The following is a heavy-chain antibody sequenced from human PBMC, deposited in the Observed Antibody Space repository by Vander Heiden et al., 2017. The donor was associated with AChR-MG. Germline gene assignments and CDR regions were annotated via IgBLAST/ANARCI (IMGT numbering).Heavy chain of an antibody. CDR1: GFTVSSNY. CDR3: ARDQRYSGYDSKWDYYGMDV. Sequence: EVQLVETGGGLIQPGGSLRLSCAASGFTVSSNYMSWVRQAPGKGLEWVSVIYSGGSTYYADSVKGRFTISRDNSKNTLYLQMNSLRAEDTAVYYCARDQRYSGYDSKWDYYGMDVWGQGTTVTVSS. V-gene: IGHV3-53*02. D-gene: IGHD5-12*01. J-gene: IGHJ6*02. CDR2: IYSGGST.